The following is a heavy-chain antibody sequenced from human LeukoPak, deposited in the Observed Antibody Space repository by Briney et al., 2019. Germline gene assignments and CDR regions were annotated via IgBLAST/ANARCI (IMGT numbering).Heavy chain of an antibody. V-gene: IGHV4-59*11. D-gene: IGHD2-8*01. CDR3: ARMVFGIMTGYYHDS. CDR1: GVSISSHY. Sequence: SETLSLTCNVSGVSISSHYWSWLSQPPGKGLEWIGYRYHNGNSNYNPSLRSRVTVSIDMSKSQVSLSLNSVTAAGTAVYYCARMVFGIMTGYYHDSWGQGTLVTVSS. J-gene: IGHJ4*02. CDR2: RYHNGNS.